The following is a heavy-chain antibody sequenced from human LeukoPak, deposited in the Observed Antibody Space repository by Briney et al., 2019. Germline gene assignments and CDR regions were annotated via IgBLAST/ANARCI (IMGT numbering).Heavy chain of an antibody. V-gene: IGHV4-4*02. J-gene: IGHJ4*02. CDR3: ARTGRIATTVQYYFDY. Sequence: SGTLSLTCAVSGGSISSSNWWSWVRQSPGKGLEWIAEIEHSGSTNHSPSLKSRVTISIDKSKNQFSLELSSMTAADTAVYYCARTGRIATTVQYYFDYWGQGTLVTVSS. D-gene: IGHD1-1*01. CDR1: GGSISSSNW. CDR2: IEHSGST.